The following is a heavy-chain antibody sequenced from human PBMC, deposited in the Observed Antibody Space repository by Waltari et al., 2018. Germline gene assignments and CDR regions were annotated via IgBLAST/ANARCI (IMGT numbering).Heavy chain of an antibody. CDR1: GGSISSGTYY. D-gene: IGHD1-20*01. Sequence: QLQVQESGPGLVKPSETLSLTCTVSGGSISSGTYYWGWIRQPPGKGLAWIGSIYSSGTTYYNPSLKRRVTISLDTSKNQFSLKLSSVNAADTAMYYCARPPLNNLDAFHIWGQGTMVTVSS. CDR2: IYSSGTT. J-gene: IGHJ3*02. V-gene: IGHV4-39*07. CDR3: ARPPLNNLDAFHI.